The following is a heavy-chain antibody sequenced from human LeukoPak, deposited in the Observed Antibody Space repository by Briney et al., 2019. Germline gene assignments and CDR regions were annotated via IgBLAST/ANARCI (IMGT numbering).Heavy chain of an antibody. J-gene: IGHJ4*02. CDR2: ISGSGDNT. CDR3: ARGPVSYAY. CDR1: GFTFSSYA. Sequence: GGSLRLSCAASGFTFSSYAMNWVRQAPGKGLEWVSTISGSGDNTYYADSVKGRFTISRDNAKNSLYLQMNSLRAEDTAVYYCARGPVSYAYWGQGTLVTVSS. V-gene: IGHV3-23*01. D-gene: IGHD2-2*01.